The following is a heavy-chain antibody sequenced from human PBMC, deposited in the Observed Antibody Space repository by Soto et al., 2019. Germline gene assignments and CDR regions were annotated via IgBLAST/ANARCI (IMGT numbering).Heavy chain of an antibody. CDR2: IIPIFGTA. Sequence: ASVKVSCKASGGTFSGYVISWVRQAPGQGLEWMGGIIPIFGTANYAQKLQGRVTITADESTSTAYMELSSLRSEDTAVYHCARGEVAGRPVYYNYGMDVWGQGTTVTVSS. CDR3: ARGEVAGRPVYYNYGMDV. D-gene: IGHD6-6*01. CDR1: GGTFSGYV. V-gene: IGHV1-69*13. J-gene: IGHJ6*02.